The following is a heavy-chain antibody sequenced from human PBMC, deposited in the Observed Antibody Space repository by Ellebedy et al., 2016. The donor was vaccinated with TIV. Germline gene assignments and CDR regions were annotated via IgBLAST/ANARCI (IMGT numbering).Heavy chain of an antibody. CDR2: ISYSAKFM. J-gene: IGHJ5*02. D-gene: IGHD2-2*01. CDR3: ARGRYYCSSTSCYAPSWFDP. CDR1: EFAFNSFS. V-gene: IGHV3-21*01. Sequence: GESLKISXVASEFAFNSFSMIWVRQAPGKGLEWVSSISYSAKFMFYADSVKGRFTISRDNAKNSLYLQMNSLGAEDTAVYFCARGRYYCSSTSCYAPSWFDPWGQGTLVTVSS.